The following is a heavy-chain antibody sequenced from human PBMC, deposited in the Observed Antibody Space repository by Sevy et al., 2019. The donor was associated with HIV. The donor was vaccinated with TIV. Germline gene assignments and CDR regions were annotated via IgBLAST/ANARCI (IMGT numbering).Heavy chain of an antibody. Sequence: SETVSLTCSVSGGSISGNFWTWIRQPPGKGLEWIGYIYYSGSTNSNPSLKSRVSISLDTSKNQFSLRLNSVTAADTAVHYCASGSGSYYDAFHIWGQGTMVTVSS. V-gene: IGHV4-59*01. CDR1: GGSISGNF. CDR2: IYYSGST. CDR3: ASGSGSYYDAFHI. J-gene: IGHJ3*02. D-gene: IGHD1-26*01.